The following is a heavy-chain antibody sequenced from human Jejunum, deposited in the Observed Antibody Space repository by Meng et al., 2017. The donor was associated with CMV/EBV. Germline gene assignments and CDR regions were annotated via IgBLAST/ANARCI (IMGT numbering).Heavy chain of an antibody. D-gene: IGHD2-15*01. Sequence: SPFTFGPNLFHWLRQAPGRGLVWVSLIDSDGSTPSYADSVQGRFTISRDNAKNTLYLEMNSLRVGDTAVYYCASSMQFDMDAFDMWGQGTRVTVSS. CDR3: ASSMQFDMDAFDM. V-gene: IGHV3-74*01. CDR2: IDSDGSTP. J-gene: IGHJ3*02. CDR1: PFTFGPNL.